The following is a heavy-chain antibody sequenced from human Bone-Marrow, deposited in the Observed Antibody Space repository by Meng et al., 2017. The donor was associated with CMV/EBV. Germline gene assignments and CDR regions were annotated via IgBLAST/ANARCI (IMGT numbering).Heavy chain of an antibody. D-gene: IGHD3-3*01. J-gene: IGHJ4*02. CDR2: IYYSGST. CDR1: GGSISSSSYD. V-gene: IGHV4-39*07. CDR3: ARRNDFLGAKDNSFDY. Sequence: SETLSLTCTVSGGSISSSSYDWGWIRQHPGKGLEWIGSIYYSGSTYYNPSLKSRVTISVDTSKNQFSLKLSSVTAADTAVYYCARRNDFLGAKDNSFDYWGQGTLVTVSS.